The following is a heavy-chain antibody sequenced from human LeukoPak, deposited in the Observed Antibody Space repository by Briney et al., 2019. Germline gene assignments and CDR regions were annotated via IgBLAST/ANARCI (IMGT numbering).Heavy chain of an antibody. J-gene: IGHJ4*02. Sequence: SEALSLTCTVSGGSFSSYYWSWIRQPPGKGLEWIGEIHHSGSTDYKPSLKSRVAISVDPSKSQFSLKLYSVTAADTAVYYCARGTDAYKTGNSWGQGTLVTVSS. CDR1: GGSFSSYY. D-gene: IGHD1-14*01. CDR2: IHHSGST. CDR3: ARGTDAYKTGNS. V-gene: IGHV4-34*01.